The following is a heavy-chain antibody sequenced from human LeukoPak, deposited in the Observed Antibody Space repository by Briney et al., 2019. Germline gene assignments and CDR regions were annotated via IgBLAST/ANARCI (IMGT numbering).Heavy chain of an antibody. CDR3: ARFSVSQAWFDP. D-gene: IGHD1-14*01. V-gene: IGHV4-38-2*02. CDR1: GYSISSGYY. Sequence: PSETLSLTCTVSGYSISSGYYWGWIRQSPGKGLEWIGNIYPGGNTYPNPSLKSRVTMSVDTSKNQFSLKMSSVTAADTAVYYCARFSVSQAWFDPWGRGTLVTVSS. J-gene: IGHJ5*02. CDR2: IYPGGNT.